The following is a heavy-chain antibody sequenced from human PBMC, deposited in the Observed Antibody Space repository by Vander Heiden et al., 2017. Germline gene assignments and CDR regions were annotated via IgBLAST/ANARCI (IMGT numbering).Heavy chain of an antibody. CDR3: ARDILFRTSEASDAFDI. V-gene: IGHV3-11*01. Sequence: QVQLVESGGGLVKPGGSLRLSCAASGFTFSDYYMSWIRQAPGKGLEWVSYISSSGSTIYYADSVKGRVTISRDNAKNSLYLQMNSLRAEETAVYYCARDILFRTSEASDAFDIWGQGTMVTVSS. D-gene: IGHD3-9*01. CDR1: GFTFSDYY. J-gene: IGHJ3*02. CDR2: ISSSGSTI.